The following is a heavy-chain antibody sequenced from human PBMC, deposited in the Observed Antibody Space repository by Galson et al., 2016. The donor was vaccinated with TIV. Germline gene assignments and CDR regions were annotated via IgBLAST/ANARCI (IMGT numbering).Heavy chain of an antibody. CDR3: AKVPSNGFSYYFGFDV. CDR1: GFTFSSYA. CDR2: ISGGGGTT. J-gene: IGHJ6*02. Sequence: SLRLSCAASGFTFSSYAMTWVRQAPGKGLEWVSTISGGGGTTYYTDSVKGRFTISRDNSKGTLHLQMNTLGPEDTAVYYCAKVPSNGFSYYFGFDVWGQGTTVTVSS. D-gene: IGHD3-22*01. V-gene: IGHV3-23*01.